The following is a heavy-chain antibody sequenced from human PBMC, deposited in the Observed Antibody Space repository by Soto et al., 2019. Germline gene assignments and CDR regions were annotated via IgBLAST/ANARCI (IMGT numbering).Heavy chain of an antibody. V-gene: IGHV1-18*01. CDR1: GYTFTTYG. J-gene: IGHJ4*02. D-gene: IGHD3-22*01. CDR2: ISSYNDNT. Sequence: QVQLVQSGAEVKKPGASVKVSCKASGYTFTTYGMSWVRQAPGQGLDWMGWISSYNDNTKYAERLQGKVTMTTDTSTSTAYMELRSLRSDDTAVYYCARGPTDYYDNSGNYFLDYWGQGTLVTVSS. CDR3: ARGPTDYYDNSGNYFLDY.